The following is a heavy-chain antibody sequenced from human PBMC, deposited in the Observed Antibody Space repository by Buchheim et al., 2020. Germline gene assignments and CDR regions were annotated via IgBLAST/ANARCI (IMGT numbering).Heavy chain of an antibody. D-gene: IGHD2-2*02. CDR2: ISASGDDT. J-gene: IGHJ6*03. CDR1: DFTFSGYA. V-gene: IGHV3-23*01. CDR3: AKGTYCSRTSRYTSLLGMDV. Sequence: EVQLLESGGGLVQPGGSLRLSCATSDFTFSGYAMSWVRQAPGKGLEWVSAISASGDDTHYADSVKGRFTISRDNSKNTLYLQMSSLRAEDTAVYYCAKGTYCSRTSRYTSLLGMDVWGKGTT.